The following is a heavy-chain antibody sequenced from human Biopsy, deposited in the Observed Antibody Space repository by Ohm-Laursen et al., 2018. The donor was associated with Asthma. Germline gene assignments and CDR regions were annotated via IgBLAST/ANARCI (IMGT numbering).Heavy chain of an antibody. CDR3: ARKAGSCISRACYSLDS. CDR1: GGTFNTYV. Sequence: VSSVKVSCKPLGGTFNTYVIGWVRQAPGQGLEWMGGINSVFGTTTYPQKFQDRVTITADDSTSTVYMELSSLRSEDTAVYYCARKAGSCISRACYSLDSWGQGTLVTVSS. J-gene: IGHJ4*02. V-gene: IGHV1-69*01. CDR2: INSVFGTT. D-gene: IGHD2-15*01.